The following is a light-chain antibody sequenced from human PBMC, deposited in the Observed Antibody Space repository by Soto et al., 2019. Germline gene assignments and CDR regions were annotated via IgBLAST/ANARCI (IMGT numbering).Light chain of an antibody. Sequence: EIVLTQSPGTLSLSPGERATLSCRASQSVSSSFLAWHQQTPGQAPRLLIYGASSRATGIPDRFSGSGSGTDFTLTISRLEPEDFAVYYCQQYGGSPRTFGQGTKVELK. CDR2: GAS. CDR3: QQYGGSPRT. CDR1: QSVSSSF. V-gene: IGKV3-20*01. J-gene: IGKJ1*01.